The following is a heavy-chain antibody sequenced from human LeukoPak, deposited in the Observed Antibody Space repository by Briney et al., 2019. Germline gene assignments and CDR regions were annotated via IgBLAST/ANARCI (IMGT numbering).Heavy chain of an antibody. D-gene: IGHD3-10*01. Sequence: PSETLSLTCTVSGGSISSYYWSWIRQPPGKGLEWIGYIYYSGSTNYNPSLKSRVTISVDTSKNQFSLKLSSVTAADTAVYYCARVRCTHYGSGSYFNDAFDIWGQGTMVTVSS. CDR1: GGSISSYY. CDR2: IYYSGST. CDR3: ARVRCTHYGSGSYFNDAFDI. V-gene: IGHV4-59*08. J-gene: IGHJ3*02.